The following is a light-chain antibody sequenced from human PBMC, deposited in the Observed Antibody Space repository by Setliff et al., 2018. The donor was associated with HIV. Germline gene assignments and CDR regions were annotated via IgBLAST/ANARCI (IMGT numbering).Light chain of an antibody. CDR3: VVWDDSLNVWL. V-gene: IGLV1-44*01. Sequence: QSVLTQPPSASGTPGQRVTISCSGTSSNIGSRTVNWYQQVPGTAPTLLIFDNNERSSGVPDRFSASKSGTSASLAISGLQSEDEADYYCVVWDDSLNVWLFGGGTKVTVL. J-gene: IGLJ3*02. CDR2: DNN. CDR1: SSNIGSRT.